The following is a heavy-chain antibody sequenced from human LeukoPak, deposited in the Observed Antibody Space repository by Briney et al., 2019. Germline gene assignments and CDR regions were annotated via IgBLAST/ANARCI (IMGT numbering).Heavy chain of an antibody. CDR3: AREDDYGGNSFDY. CDR1: GFTFSSYA. J-gene: IGHJ4*02. D-gene: IGHD4-23*01. V-gene: IGHV3-30-3*01. CDR2: ISYDGSNK. Sequence: GGSLRLSCAASGFTFSSYAMSWVRQAPGKGLEWVAVISYDGSNKYYADSVKGRFTISRDNSKNTLYLQMNSLRAEDTAVYYCAREDDYGGNSFDYWGQGTLVTVSS.